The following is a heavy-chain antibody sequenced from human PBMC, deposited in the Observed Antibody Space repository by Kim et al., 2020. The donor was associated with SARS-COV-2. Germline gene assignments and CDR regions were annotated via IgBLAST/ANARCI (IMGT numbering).Heavy chain of an antibody. Sequence: GESLKISCKGSGYTFTNYWIGWVRQMPGKGLEWMGIIYPGDSDTRYSPSFQGQVTISADKSINTAYVQWSSLKASDTGLYYCASSPTGSRGLYYFDYWGQGTLVTVSS. CDR1: GYTFTNYW. CDR3: ASSPTGSRGLYYFDY. D-gene: IGHD2-2*01. CDR2: IYPGDSDT. J-gene: IGHJ4*02. V-gene: IGHV5-51*01.